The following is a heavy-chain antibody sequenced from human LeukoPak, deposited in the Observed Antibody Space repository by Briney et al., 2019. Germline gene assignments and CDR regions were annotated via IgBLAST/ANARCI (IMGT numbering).Heavy chain of an antibody. CDR3: ASEYCSGDSCEGGHFDY. CDR2: IYHSGST. J-gene: IGHJ4*02. V-gene: IGHV4-38-2*02. CDR1: GYSISSGYH. D-gene: IGHD2-15*01. Sequence: SETLSLTCTVSGYSISSGYHWGWIRQPPGKGLEWIGSIYHSGSTYYNPSLKSRVTISVDTSKNQFSLKLSSVTAADTAIYYCASEYCSGDSCEGGHFDYWGQGTLVTVSS.